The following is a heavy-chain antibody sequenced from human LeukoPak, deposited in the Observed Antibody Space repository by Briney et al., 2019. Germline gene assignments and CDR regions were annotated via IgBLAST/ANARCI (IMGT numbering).Heavy chain of an antibody. CDR1: GFSFDSYG. CDR3: AKNAHGEFDP. Sequence: GGSLRLSCAASGFSFDSYGKHWVRQAPGKGLEWVAFIRYDGSNKYYADSVTGRFSISRDNSKNTLYLQMNSLRVKDTAVYYCAKNAHGEFDPWGQGTLVTVSS. CDR2: IRYDGSNK. V-gene: IGHV3-30*02. J-gene: IGHJ5*02. D-gene: IGHD2-21*01.